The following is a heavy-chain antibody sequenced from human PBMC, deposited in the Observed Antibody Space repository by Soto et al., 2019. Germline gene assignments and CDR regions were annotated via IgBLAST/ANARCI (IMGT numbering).Heavy chain of an antibody. V-gene: IGHV4-59*01. CDR2: IYYSGST. CDR3: ASMEVVVAATPPYYYYYMDV. J-gene: IGHJ6*03. Sequence: QVQLQESGPGLVKPSETLSLTCTVSGGSISSYYWSWIRQPPGKGLEWIGYIYYSGSTNYNPSLKSRVTISVDTSKNQFSLKLSSVTAADTAVYYCASMEVVVAATPPYYYYYMDVWGKGTTVTVSS. D-gene: IGHD2-15*01. CDR1: GGSISSYY.